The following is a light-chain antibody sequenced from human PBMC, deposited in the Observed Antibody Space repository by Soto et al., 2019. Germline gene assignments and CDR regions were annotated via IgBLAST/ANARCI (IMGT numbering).Light chain of an antibody. CDR1: QSVRNN. CDR2: GLS. Sequence: EIVLTQSPGTLSLSPGGRATLSCRASQSVRNNYLAWYQQRPGQAPRLLIYGLSIRAPGVPARFSVSGSGTEFTLTISSLQSEDFAVYFCQQYYDWPTFGQGTKVDI. CDR3: QQYYDWPT. V-gene: IGKV3-15*01. J-gene: IGKJ1*01.